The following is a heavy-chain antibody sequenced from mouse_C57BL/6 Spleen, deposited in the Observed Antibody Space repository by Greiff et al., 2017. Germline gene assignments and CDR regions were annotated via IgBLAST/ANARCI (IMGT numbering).Heavy chain of an antibody. J-gene: IGHJ3*01. Sequence: EVKLVESGGGLVQPGGSMKLSCVASGFTFSNYWMNWVRQSPEKGLEWVAQIRLKSDNYATHYAESVKGRFTISRDDSISSVYLQMNNLRAEDTGIYYCTNLLTRAYWGQGTLVTVSA. CDR1: GFTFSNYW. CDR2: IRLKSDNYAT. V-gene: IGHV6-3*01. D-gene: IGHD2-1*01. CDR3: TNLLTRAY.